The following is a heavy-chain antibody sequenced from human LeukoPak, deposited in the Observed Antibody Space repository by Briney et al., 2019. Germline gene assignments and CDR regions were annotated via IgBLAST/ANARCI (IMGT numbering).Heavy chain of an antibody. D-gene: IGHD3-22*01. Sequence: GASVKVSCKASGGTFSSYAISWVRQAPGQGLEWMGGIIPIFGTANYAQKFQGRVTITADVSTSTAYMELSSLRSEDTAVYYCARGYYYDSSGYSADYYYGMDVWGQGTTVTVSS. J-gene: IGHJ6*02. CDR3: ARGYYYDSSGYSADYYYGMDV. CDR1: GGTFSSYA. CDR2: IIPIFGTA. V-gene: IGHV1-69*13.